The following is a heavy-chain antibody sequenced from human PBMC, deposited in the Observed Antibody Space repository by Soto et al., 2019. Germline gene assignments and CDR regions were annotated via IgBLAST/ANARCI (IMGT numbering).Heavy chain of an antibody. CDR1: GYTFTGYY. CDR2: INPNSGGT. J-gene: IGHJ6*02. D-gene: IGHD3-10*01. V-gene: IGHV1-2*04. Sequence: ASVKVSCKASGYTFTGYYMHWVRQAPGQGLEWMGWINPNSGGTNYAQKFQGWVTMTRDTSISTAYMELSRLRSDDTAVYYCARGGSLWFGELSAYYYGMGVWGQGTTVTVS. CDR3: ARGGSLWFGELSAYYYGMGV.